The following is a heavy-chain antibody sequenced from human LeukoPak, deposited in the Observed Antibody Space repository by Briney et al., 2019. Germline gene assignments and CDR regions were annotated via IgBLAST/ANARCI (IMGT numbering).Heavy chain of an antibody. D-gene: IGHD3-3*01. J-gene: IGHJ6*03. CDR3: TTGRTVRFLESHPYYYYYMDV. V-gene: IGHV3-23*01. CDR2: ISGSGGST. CDR1: GFTFSSYA. Sequence: GGSLRLSCAASGFTFSSYAMSWVRQAAGKGLEWVSAISGSGGSTYYADSVKGRFTISRDNSKNTLYLQMNSLKTEDTAVYYCTTGRTVRFLESHPYYYYYMDVWGKGTMVTVSS.